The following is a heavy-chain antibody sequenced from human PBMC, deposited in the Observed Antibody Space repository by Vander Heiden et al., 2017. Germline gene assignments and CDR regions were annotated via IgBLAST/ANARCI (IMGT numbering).Heavy chain of an antibody. CDR2: RWNDGSKT. CDR3: TFIDF. CDR1: GFPFISYA. Sequence: QVQPVESGGGVVQPGGSLRLSCAASGFPFISYAMHWVRQAPGKGLQWVAGRWNDGSKTYYADSVKGRFTISRDNSKNILYLQMSSLRAEDTAVYYCTFIDFWGQGTLVTVSS. V-gene: IGHV3-33*01. J-gene: IGHJ4*02.